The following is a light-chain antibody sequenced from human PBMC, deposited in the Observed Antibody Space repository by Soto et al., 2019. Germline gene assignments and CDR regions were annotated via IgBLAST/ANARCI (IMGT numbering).Light chain of an antibody. J-gene: IGKJ2*01. CDR1: QSVLYSSNNKNY. V-gene: IGKV4-1*01. CDR2: WAS. Sequence: DIVMTQSPDSLAVSLGERATINCKSSQSVLYSSNNKNYLAWYQKKAGQPPKLLIYWASNRESGVPDRFSGSGSGTEFTLTISSLQAEDVAVYYCQQYYSTPPYTFGQGTKLEIK. CDR3: QQYYSTPPYT.